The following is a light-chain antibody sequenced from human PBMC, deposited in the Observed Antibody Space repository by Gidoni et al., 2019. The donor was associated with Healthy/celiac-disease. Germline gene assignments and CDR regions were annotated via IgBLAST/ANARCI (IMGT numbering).Light chain of an antibody. CDR2: AAS. CDR1: KGISSY. CDR3: QQLNSYPRS. Sequence: MQLTQSPSSLSASVGDRVTITCRASKGISSYLAWYQQKPGKAHKLLIYAASTVQSGVPSRFSGSGSGTDFTLTISSLQPEDFATYYCQQLNSYPRSFGQGTKVEIK. J-gene: IGKJ1*01. V-gene: IGKV1-9*01.